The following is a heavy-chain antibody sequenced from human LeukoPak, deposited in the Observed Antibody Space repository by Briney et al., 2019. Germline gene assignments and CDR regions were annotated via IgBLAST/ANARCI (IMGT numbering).Heavy chain of an antibody. CDR2: IYSGGST. CDR1: GFTVSSNF. V-gene: IGHV3-53*04. CDR3: ARLYGTFLEWSPYFAY. D-gene: IGHD3-3*02. J-gene: IGHJ4*02. Sequence: GGSLRLSCAASGFTVSSNFMSWVRQAPGKGLEWVSVIYSGGSTYYADSVKGRFTISRHNSKNTLYLQMNSLRAEDTAVYYCARLYGTFLEWSPYFAYWGQGTLVTVSS.